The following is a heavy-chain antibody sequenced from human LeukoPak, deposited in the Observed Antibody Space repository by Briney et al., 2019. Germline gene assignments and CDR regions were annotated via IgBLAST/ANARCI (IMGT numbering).Heavy chain of an antibody. CDR1: GGSISSSNYC. D-gene: IGHD3-16*01. J-gene: IGHJ5*02. CDR2: ICYSGTT. Sequence: SETLSLTCTVSGGSISSSNYCWDWIRQPPGQGLEWIGSICYSGTTYYKPPLKSRVIISVDTSKNQFSLKLTSVTAADTAVFYCARHRRGGIGDFDPWGQGTLVTVSS. CDR3: ARHRRGGIGDFDP. V-gene: IGHV4-39*01.